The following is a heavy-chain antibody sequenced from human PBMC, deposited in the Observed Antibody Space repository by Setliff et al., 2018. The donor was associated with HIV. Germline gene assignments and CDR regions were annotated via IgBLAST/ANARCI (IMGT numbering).Heavy chain of an antibody. J-gene: IGHJ4*02. V-gene: IGHV4-30-4*01. CDR3: ARMSISASVYFDY. Sequence: SETLSLTCTVSGGSISSDDHYWSWIRQPPGKGLEWIGYICHTGATYYKSSLESRLTISVDTSKNQFSLKLNSVTAADTAVYFCARMSISASVYFDYWGQGSQVTVSS. D-gene: IGHD6-25*01. CDR2: ICHTGAT. CDR1: GGSISSDDHY.